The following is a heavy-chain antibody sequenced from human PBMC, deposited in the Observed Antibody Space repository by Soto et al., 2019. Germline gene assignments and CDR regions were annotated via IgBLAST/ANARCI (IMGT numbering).Heavy chain of an antibody. CDR1: GFTVSSNY. Sequence: EVQLVESGGGLIQPGGSLRLSCAASGFTVSSNYMSWVRQAPGKGLEWVSVIYSGGSTYYADSVKGRFTISRDNSNNTLYLQMNGLRAEDAAVYYCAARITIFGVVKPPDYWGQGTLVTVSS. CDR2: IYSGGST. CDR3: AARITIFGVVKPPDY. V-gene: IGHV3-53*01. D-gene: IGHD3-3*01. J-gene: IGHJ4*02.